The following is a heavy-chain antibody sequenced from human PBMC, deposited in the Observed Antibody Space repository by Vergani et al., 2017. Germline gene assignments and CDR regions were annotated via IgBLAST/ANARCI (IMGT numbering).Heavy chain of an antibody. V-gene: IGHV4-59*01. CDR2: IYDSGDT. CDR1: GFTFSSYS. Sequence: VQLVESGGGLVQPGGSLRLSCAASGFTFSSYSMNWVRQAPGKGLEWIGYIYDSGDTKYNPSLKSRVTMSLDTSKNQFSLNLYSVTAADTAVYYCARGALWWLRQIDSWGQGTLVTVSS. J-gene: IGHJ4*02. D-gene: IGHD2-21*01. CDR3: ARGALWWLRQIDS.